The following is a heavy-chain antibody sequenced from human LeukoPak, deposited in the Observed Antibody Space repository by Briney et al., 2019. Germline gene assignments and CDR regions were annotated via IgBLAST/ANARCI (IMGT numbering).Heavy chain of an antibody. V-gene: IGHV4-39*07. CDR2: IYYTGST. Sequence: SETLSLTCTVSGGSISSSSYYWGWIRQPPGKGLEWIATIYYTGSTYYNPSLKSRVTMSVDTSKNQFSLKLNSVTAADTAVYYCAGGAWFDPWGQGTLVTVSS. CDR1: GGSISSSSYY. CDR3: AGGAWFDP. J-gene: IGHJ5*02.